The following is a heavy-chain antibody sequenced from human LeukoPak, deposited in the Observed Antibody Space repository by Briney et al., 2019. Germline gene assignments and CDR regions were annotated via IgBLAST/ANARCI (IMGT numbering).Heavy chain of an antibody. CDR3: VKTLTDDAFDI. J-gene: IGHJ3*02. CDR1: GFTFSTFC. CDR2: ISRKDDTT. V-gene: IGHV3-64D*06. Sequence: GGSLRLSCSASGFTFSTFCMHWVRQAPGEGLEYFSAISRKDDTTYFTDSVKSRFTISRDNSKHTLYLQMSSLRPEYTAVKYGVKTLTDDAFDIWGQGTMVTVSS.